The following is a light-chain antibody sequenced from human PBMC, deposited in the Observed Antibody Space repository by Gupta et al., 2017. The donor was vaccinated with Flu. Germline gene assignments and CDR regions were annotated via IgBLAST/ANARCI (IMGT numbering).Light chain of an antibody. J-gene: IGLJ2*01. CDR1: TSDVVGYKY. V-gene: IGLV2-14*01. Sequence: QSALTQPASVSGSPGQTITLSCTATTSDVVGYKYVSWYQHHPGKAPKLIIFEVSIRPAGVSDRVSGSKSGYTASLTISGLQAEDEADYYCTSYTRKSIVVFGGGTRLTVL. CDR3: TSYTRKSIVV. CDR2: EVS.